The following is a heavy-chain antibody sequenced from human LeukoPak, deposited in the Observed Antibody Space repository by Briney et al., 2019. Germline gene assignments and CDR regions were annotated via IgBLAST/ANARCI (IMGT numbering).Heavy chain of an antibody. V-gene: IGHV3-21*01. J-gene: IGHJ4*02. D-gene: IGHD6-19*01. CDR3: ARGLAVAGAIIDY. CDR2: ISSSSSYI. Sequence: PGGSLRLSCAASGFTFSSYSMNWVRQAPGKGLEWVSSISSSSSYIYHADSVKGRFTISRDNAKNSLYLQMNSPRAEDTAVYYCARGLAVAGAIIDYWGQGTLVTVSS. CDR1: GFTFSSYS.